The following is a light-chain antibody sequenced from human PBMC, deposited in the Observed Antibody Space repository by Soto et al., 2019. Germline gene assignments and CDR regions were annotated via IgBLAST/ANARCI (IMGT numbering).Light chain of an antibody. J-gene: IGKJ2*02. CDR1: QSVSSSY. Sequence: EIVLTQSPGTLSLSPGERATLSCRASQSVSSSYLAWYRQKPGQAPSLLIYGASSRATGIPDRVSGSGSGTDFTLTISRLEPEDFAVYYCQQYGSSTCTGGQGTKLEIK. V-gene: IGKV3-20*01. CDR2: GAS. CDR3: QQYGSSTCT.